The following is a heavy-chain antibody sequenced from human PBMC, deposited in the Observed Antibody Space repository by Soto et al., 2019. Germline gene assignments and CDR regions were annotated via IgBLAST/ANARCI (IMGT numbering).Heavy chain of an antibody. D-gene: IGHD6-13*01. CDR3: ARDLPPIAAAGYNWFDP. CDR1: GGTFSSYA. CDR2: IIPIFGTA. Sequence: SVKVSCKASGGTFSSYAISWVRQAPGQGLEWMGGIIPIFGTANYAQKFQGRVTITADESTSTAYMELSSLRSEDTAVYYCARDLPPIAAAGYNWFDPWGQGTLVTVSS. J-gene: IGHJ5*02. V-gene: IGHV1-69*13.